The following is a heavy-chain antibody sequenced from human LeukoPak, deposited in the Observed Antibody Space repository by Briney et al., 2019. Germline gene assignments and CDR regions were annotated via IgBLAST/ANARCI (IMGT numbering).Heavy chain of an antibody. CDR1: VGSMTSDY. V-gene: IGHV4-59*01. D-gene: IGHD2/OR15-2a*01. J-gene: IGHJ4*02. Sequence: PSETLSLTCAVSVGSMTSDYWSWIRQPPGKGLERIGYIYYSGTTYYNPSLKSRVTISVDTSKNQFSLKLTSVTAADTAVYYCARGYYFPDYWGQGTLVTVSS. CDR2: IYYSGTT. CDR3: ARGYYFPDY.